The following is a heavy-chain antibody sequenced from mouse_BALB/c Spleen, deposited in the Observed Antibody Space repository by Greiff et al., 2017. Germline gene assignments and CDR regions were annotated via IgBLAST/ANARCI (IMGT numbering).Heavy chain of an antibody. J-gene: IGHJ2*01. V-gene: IGHV5-4*02. CDR3: ARGYGGDY. Sequence: EVKVVESGGGLVKPGGSLKLSCAASGFTFSDYYMYWVRQTPEKRLEWVATISDGGSYTYYPDSVKGRFTISRDNAKNNLYLQMSSLKSEDTAMYYCARGYGGDYWGQGTTLTVSS. CDR2: ISDGGSYT. CDR1: GFTFSDYY. D-gene: IGHD2-12*01.